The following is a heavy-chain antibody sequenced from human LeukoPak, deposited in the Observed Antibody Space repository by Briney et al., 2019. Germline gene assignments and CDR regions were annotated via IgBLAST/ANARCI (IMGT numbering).Heavy chain of an antibody. Sequence: SETLSLTCNVSGESISSHYWSWTRQSPGKGLEWIGYITNSGTTKFNPSLKSRVTISRDTSKNQISLRLSSVTAADTAVYYCARERYSSGWYFRYWGQGTLVTVSS. D-gene: IGHD6-19*01. V-gene: IGHV4-59*11. J-gene: IGHJ1*01. CDR3: ARERYSSGWYFRY. CDR1: GESISSHY. CDR2: ITNSGTT.